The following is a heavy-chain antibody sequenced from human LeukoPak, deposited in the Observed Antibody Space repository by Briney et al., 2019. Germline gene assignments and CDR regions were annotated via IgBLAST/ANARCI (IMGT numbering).Heavy chain of an antibody. Sequence: GGSLRLSCAASGFTFSSYSMNWVRQAPGKGLEWVSSISSSSSNIYYADSVKGRFTSSRDNAKNSLYLQMNSLRAEDTAVYYCAKDHYGSESRSRFDYWGQGTLVTVSS. D-gene: IGHD3-10*01. CDR1: GFTFSSYS. CDR3: AKDHYGSESRSRFDY. CDR2: ISSSSSNI. V-gene: IGHV3-21*01. J-gene: IGHJ4*02.